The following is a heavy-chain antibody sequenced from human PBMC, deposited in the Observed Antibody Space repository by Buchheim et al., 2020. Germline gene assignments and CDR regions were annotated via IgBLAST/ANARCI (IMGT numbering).Heavy chain of an antibody. Sequence: EVQLVESGGDLVKPGGSLRLSCAASGFTVTNAWMSWVRQAPGKGLEWVGRIKSKTDGETIDYSAPVKGRFTMSRADSKNNLYLQMDSLKTEDTAVYYCTTGKSAMVAWGYYWGQGTL. J-gene: IGHJ4*02. CDR2: IKSKTDGETI. D-gene: IGHD5-18*01. CDR3: TTGKSAMVAWGYY. CDR1: GFTVTNAW. V-gene: IGHV3-15*01.